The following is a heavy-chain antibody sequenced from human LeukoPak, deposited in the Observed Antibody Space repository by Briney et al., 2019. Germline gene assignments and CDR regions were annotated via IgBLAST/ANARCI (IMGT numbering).Heavy chain of an antibody. CDR3: ARSSSWSPYYFDY. V-gene: IGHV4-59*01. D-gene: IGHD6-6*01. CDR2: IYYSGST. CDR1: GGSLSSYY. Sequence: PSETLSLTCTVSGGSLSSYYWSWIRQPPGKGLEWIGYIYYSGSTNYNPSLKSRVTISVDTSKNQFSLKLSSVTAADTAVYYCARSSSWSPYYFDYWGQGTLVTVSS. J-gene: IGHJ4*02.